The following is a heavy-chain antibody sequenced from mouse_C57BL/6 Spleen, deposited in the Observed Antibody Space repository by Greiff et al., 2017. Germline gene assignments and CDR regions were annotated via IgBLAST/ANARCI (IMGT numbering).Heavy chain of an antibody. D-gene: IGHD2-3*01. CDR1: GFTFTDYY. J-gene: IGHJ2*01. CDR2: ITTNNGGP. V-gene: IGHV1-26*01. Sequence: EVQLQPSGPELVKPGASVKISCKASGFTFTDYYMNWVKHCHGKSLEWIGDITTNNGGPSYTPKFKGKATLTVGKSASTDYMELRSLTSEDSAGYCCARDDPGYWGQGTTLTVSS. CDR3: ARDDPGY.